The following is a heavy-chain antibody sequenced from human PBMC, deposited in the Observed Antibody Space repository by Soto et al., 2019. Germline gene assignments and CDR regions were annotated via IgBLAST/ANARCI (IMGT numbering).Heavy chain of an antibody. J-gene: IGHJ4*02. V-gene: IGHV4-31*03. Sequence: SETLALTCTASGDSISSSGYSWSWMRQHPGKGLEWIGYIYYSGSTYYNPSLKSRVTISVDESKNRFSLTLNSVTAADTAVYYCARKGHYYGRSGYYYREFDYWGQGTLVTVSS. CDR3: ARKGHYYGRSGYYYREFDY. CDR1: GDSISSSGYS. CDR2: IYYSGST. D-gene: IGHD3-22*01.